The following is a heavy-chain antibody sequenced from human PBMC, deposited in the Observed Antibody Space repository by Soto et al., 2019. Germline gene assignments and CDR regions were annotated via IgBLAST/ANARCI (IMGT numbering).Heavy chain of an antibody. D-gene: IGHD1-26*01. Sequence: EVQLLESGGGLVQPGGSLRRSCVASGFTFSSYAMSWVRQAPGKGLEWVSVFSVSGGNTYYADSVKGRFTISRDNSKNTLYLQMGSLRADDTAVYYCAKMGGGIRWNYFDYWGRGALVTVSS. CDR1: GFTFSSYA. CDR2: FSVSGGNT. J-gene: IGHJ4*02. CDR3: AKMGGGIRWNYFDY. V-gene: IGHV3-23*01.